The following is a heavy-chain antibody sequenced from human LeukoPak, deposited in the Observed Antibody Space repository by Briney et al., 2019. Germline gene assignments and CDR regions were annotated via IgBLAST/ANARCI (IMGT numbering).Heavy chain of an antibody. CDR1: GFTFSSYE. D-gene: IGHD6-19*01. J-gene: IGHJ1*01. CDR3: ATGYSSGWYFYFQH. V-gene: IGHV3-21*01. CDR2: ISSRSSYI. Sequence: PGGSLRLSCAASGFTFSSYEMNWVRQAPGKGLEWVSSISSRSSYIYYADSVKGRFTISRDNAKNSLYLQMNSLRAEDTAVYYCATGYSSGWYFYFQHWGQGSLVSVSS.